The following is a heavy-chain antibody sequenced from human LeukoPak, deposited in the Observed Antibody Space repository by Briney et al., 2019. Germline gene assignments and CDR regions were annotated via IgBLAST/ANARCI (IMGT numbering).Heavy chain of an antibody. Sequence: GGSLRLSCVASGFTFSSYAMSWVRETPARGLEWVSSLRGNGDAFYADSVKGRFTLSRDESRNTVYLQLNKLSVEDTAIYYCAKASWVSTADAVLWGQGTVVTVSS. CDR2: LRGNGDA. V-gene: IGHV3-23*01. J-gene: IGHJ4*02. D-gene: IGHD3-16*01. CDR1: GFTFSSYA. CDR3: AKASWVSTADAVL.